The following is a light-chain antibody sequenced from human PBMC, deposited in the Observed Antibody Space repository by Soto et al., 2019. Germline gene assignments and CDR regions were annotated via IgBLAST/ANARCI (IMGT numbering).Light chain of an antibody. CDR2: DTT. J-gene: IGLJ3*02. V-gene: IGLV7-46*01. CDR1: TGPVTSGQY. CDR3: LLSFGGARV. Sequence: QAVVTQEPSLIVSPGGTVTLTCGSSTGPVTSGQYPYWFQQKPGQAPRTLIYDTTNRHSWTPARFSGSLLGGKAALTLSGAQPEDEAVYYCLLSFGGARVFGGGTKLTVL.